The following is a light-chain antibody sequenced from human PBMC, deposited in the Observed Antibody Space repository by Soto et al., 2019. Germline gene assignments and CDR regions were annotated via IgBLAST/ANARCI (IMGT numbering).Light chain of an antibody. J-gene: IGKJ5*01. V-gene: IGKV3D-15*01. CDR3: QQYNNWHPIT. CDR2: GAS. CDR1: QSVSSN. Sequence: EILITQSPATLSVSPGERATLSCRASQSVSSNLAWYQQKPGQATRLLIYGASTRATGIPARFSGSGSGTEFTLTISSLQSEDFAFYYCQQYNNWHPITFGQGTRLEIK.